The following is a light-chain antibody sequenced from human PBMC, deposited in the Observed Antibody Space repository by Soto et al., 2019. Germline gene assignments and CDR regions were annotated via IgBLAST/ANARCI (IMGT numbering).Light chain of an antibody. J-gene: IGLJ3*02. CDR1: SGHSSYI. CDR2: LEGSGSY. Sequence: QSVLTQSSSASASLGSSVKLTCTLSSGHSSYIIAWHQQQPGKAPRYLMKLEGSGSYNKGSGVPDRVSGSSSGADRYLTISNLQAEDEADYYCETWDSNTLVFGGGTKLTVL. CDR3: ETWDSNTLV. V-gene: IGLV4-60*03.